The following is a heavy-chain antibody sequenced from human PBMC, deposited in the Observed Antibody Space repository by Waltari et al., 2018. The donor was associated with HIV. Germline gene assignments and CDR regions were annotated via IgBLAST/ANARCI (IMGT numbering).Heavy chain of an antibody. CDR1: GFTFGSFW. CDR2: INTDGSGT. J-gene: IGHJ4*02. V-gene: IGHV3-74*01. Sequence: EVQLVESGGGLVQPGGSLRLSCVASGFTFGSFWMPWVRRAPGKGLVWVSRINTDGSGTDYAGSVKGRFTISRDNAKNTLYLQMNTLRADDMAVYYCVRGSSSWIGVDHWGQGTLVTVSS. D-gene: IGHD3-10*01. CDR3: VRGSSSWIGVDH.